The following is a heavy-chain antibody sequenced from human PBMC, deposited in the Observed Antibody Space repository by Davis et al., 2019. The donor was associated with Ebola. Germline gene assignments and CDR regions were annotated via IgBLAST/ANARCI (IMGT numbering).Heavy chain of an antibody. V-gene: IGHV4-59*01. CDR2: IYYSGST. CDR3: ARDSRWLVPGTYYYYGMDV. J-gene: IGHJ6*02. D-gene: IGHD6-19*01. Sequence: SETLSLTCTVSGGSITGYHWSWIRQPPGKGLEWIGYIYYSGSTNYNPSLKSRVTISVDTSKNQFSLKLSSVTAADTAVYYCARDSRWLVPGTYYYYGMDVWGQGTTVTVSS. CDR1: GGSITGYH.